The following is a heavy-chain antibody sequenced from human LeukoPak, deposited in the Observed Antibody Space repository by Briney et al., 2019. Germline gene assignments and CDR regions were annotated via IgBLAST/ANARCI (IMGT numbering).Heavy chain of an antibody. CDR3: AVNMIRGVIDY. D-gene: IGHD3-10*01. Sequence: GGSLRLSCAASGFTFSAHYMDWVRQAPGKGLEWVGRSRNKANSYSTEYAASVKGRFAISRDDSKTSLYLQMNSLKTEDTAVYYCAVNMIRGVIDYWGQGTLVTVSS. V-gene: IGHV3-72*01. CDR2: SRNKANSYST. CDR1: GFTFSAHY. J-gene: IGHJ4*02.